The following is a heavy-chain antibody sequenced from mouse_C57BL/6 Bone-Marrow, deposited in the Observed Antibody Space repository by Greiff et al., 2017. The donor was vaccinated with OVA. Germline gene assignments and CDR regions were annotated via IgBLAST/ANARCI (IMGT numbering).Heavy chain of an antibody. V-gene: IGHV1-15*01. D-gene: IGHD1-1*02. CDR2: IDPETGGT. CDR1: GYTFTDYE. Sequence: QVQLQQSGAELVRPGASVTLSCKASGYTFTDYEMHWVKQTPVHGLAWIGAIDPETGGTAYNQKFKGKAILTADKSSSTAYMELRSLTSEDSAVYYCTRRDPYYWGQGTLVTVSA. CDR3: TRRDPYY. J-gene: IGHJ3*01.